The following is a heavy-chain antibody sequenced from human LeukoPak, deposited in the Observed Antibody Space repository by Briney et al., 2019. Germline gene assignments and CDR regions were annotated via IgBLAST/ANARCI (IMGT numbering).Heavy chain of an antibody. CDR3: AKGSNFAFDN. CDR1: GCSFSNFW. Sequence: GGSLRLSCAASGCSFSNFWMHWVRQAPGMGLVWVSQINPDGTAALYADSVKGRFTISRDNAKSTLYLQMNTLRADDTAVYYCAKGSNFAFDNWGQGILVTVSS. CDR2: INPDGTAA. D-gene: IGHD1-1*01. J-gene: IGHJ4*02. V-gene: IGHV3-74*01.